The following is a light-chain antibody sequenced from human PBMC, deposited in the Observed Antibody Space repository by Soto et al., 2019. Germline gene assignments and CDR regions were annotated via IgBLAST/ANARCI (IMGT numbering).Light chain of an antibody. J-gene: IGLJ2*01. Sequence: QSALTQPASVSGSPGQSITISCTGTSSDDVGTYDYVSWYQQYPGKDPKVVIYDVNNRPSGVSSRFSGSNSANTASLTISGRQAEEEDDYYCSSYSSSGIYVIFGGGTKLTVL. CDR3: SSYSSSGIYVI. V-gene: IGLV2-14*01. CDR2: DVN. CDR1: SSDDVGTYDY.